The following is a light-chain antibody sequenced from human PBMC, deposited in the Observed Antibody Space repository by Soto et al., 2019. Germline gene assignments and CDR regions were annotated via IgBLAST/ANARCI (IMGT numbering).Light chain of an antibody. CDR2: DAF. CDR3: QQRSNWPRYT. V-gene: IGKV3-11*01. J-gene: IGKJ2*01. Sequence: EIVLTQSPATLSLSPGERATLSCRASQSVSSYVAWYQQQPGQAPRLLIYDAFNRATGIPVRFSDSGSGTEFTLTISSLEPEDFAVYDCQQRSNWPRYTFGQGTQLEIK. CDR1: QSVSSY.